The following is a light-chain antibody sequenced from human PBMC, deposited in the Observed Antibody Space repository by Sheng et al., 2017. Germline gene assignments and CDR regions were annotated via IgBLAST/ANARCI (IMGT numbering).Light chain of an antibody. CDR2: AAS. CDR1: QSISSY. Sequence: DIQMTQSPSSLSASVGDRVTITCRASQSISSYLNWYQQKPGKAPKLLIYAASSLQSGVPSRFSGSGSGTDFTLTISSLQPEDFATYYCTTELHVPPHSTFGPWDQSGY. V-gene: IGKV1-39*01. CDR3: TTELHVPPHST. J-gene: IGKJ3*01.